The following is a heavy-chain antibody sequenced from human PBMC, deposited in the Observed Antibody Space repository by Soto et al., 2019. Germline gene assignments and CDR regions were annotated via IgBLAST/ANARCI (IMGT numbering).Heavy chain of an antibody. J-gene: IGHJ4*02. CDR3: AKDLHGSGWSFDQ. V-gene: IGHV3-21*04. CDR2: ISSSSSYI. CDR1: GFPFSRYS. Sequence: WSLKLSCAASGFPFSRYSMNWVRPAPGKGLEWVSSISSSSSYIYYADSVKGRFTISRDNSKNTLYLQMNSLRADDTAVYYCAKDLHGSGWSFDQWGQGTVVTVSS. D-gene: IGHD6-19*01.